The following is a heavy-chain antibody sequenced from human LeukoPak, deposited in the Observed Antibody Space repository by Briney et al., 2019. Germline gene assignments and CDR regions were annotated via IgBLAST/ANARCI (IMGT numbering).Heavy chain of an antibody. D-gene: IGHD4-23*01. J-gene: IGHJ3*02. CDR3: ARSYGGHSVCDAFDI. CDR1: GDSISRSLYY. Sequence: SETLSLTCTVSGDSISRSLYYWGWIRQPPGKGLEWIGTIYYSGSTYYNPSLKSRVTISVDTSKNQHSLKLTSVTAADTAVYYCARSYGGHSVCDAFDIWGQGTMVTVSS. V-gene: IGHV4-39*01. CDR2: IYYSGST.